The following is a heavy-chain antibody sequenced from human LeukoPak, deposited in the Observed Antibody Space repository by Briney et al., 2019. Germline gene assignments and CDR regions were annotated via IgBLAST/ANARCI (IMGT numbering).Heavy chain of an antibody. CDR3: ARHSENHPYAPFDY. CDR1: GGSISRGSYY. CDR2: ICYSRTT. J-gene: IGHJ4*02. Sequence: SETLSLTCTLPGGSISRGSYYWGWIRQPPGKGLEWIGSICYSRTTYNNASLKSRVTISVDTSKNQFSLKLSSVTAADTAVYYCARHSENHPYAPFDYWGQGTLVTVS. V-gene: IGHV4-39*01. D-gene: IGHD1-14*01.